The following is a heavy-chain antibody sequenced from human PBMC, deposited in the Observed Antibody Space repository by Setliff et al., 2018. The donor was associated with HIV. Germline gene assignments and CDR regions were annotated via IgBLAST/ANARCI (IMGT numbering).Heavy chain of an antibody. D-gene: IGHD3-3*01. CDR3: ARQMAIPGVAVTPVDY. J-gene: IGHJ4*02. CDR2: VFYNGDT. CDR1: GGSIRSYY. V-gene: IGHV4-59*08. Sequence: TSETLSLTCTVSGGSIRSYYWSWIRQSPGKGLEWIGYVFYNGDTAYNPSLKSRLTISVDTSKSQFSLKLTSVTAADTAVYYCARQMAIPGVAVTPVDYWGQGALVTVSS.